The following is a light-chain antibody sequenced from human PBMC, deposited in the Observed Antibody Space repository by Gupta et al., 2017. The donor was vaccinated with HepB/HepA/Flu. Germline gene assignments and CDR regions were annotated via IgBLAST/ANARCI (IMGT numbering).Light chain of an antibody. Sequence: QSATTPPAAASASPGPSTITSSTASSSDVGGYNFVSWYQQHPGKAPKLMIYDVSKRPSGVSNRFSGSKSGNTASLTISGLQAEDEADYYCSSYTSSSTSRVVFGGGTKLTVL. J-gene: IGLJ2*01. CDR1: SSDVGGYNF. V-gene: IGLV2-14*03. CDR3: SSYTSSSTSRVV. CDR2: DVS.